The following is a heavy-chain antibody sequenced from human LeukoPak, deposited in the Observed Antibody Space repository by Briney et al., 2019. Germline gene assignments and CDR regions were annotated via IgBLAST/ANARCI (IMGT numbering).Heavy chain of an antibody. J-gene: IGHJ5*02. CDR3: ASRLWFGELYRFDP. V-gene: IGHV3-21*01. CDR1: GFTFSSYS. Sequence: GGSLRLSCAASGFTFSSYSMNWVRQAPGKGLEWVSSISSSSSYIYYADSVKGRFTISRDNAKNSLYLQMNSLRAEDTAVYYCASRLWFGELYRFDPWGQGTLVTVSS. D-gene: IGHD3-10*01. CDR2: ISSSSSYI.